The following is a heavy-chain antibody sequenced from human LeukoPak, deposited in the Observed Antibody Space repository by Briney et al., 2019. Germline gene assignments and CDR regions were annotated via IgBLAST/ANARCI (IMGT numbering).Heavy chain of an antibody. J-gene: IGHJ4*02. V-gene: IGHV1-2*02. CDR2: INPNSGGT. CDR3: ARALELKYTSSSVFDY. D-gene: IGHD6-13*01. CDR1: GYAFTAYY. Sequence: ASVKVSCKASGYAFTAYYMHWVRQAPGQGLEWMGWINPNSGGTNYAQKFQGRVTVTRDTSNSTAYMELSRLRSDDTAVYYCARALELKYTSSSVFDYWGQGTLVTVSS.